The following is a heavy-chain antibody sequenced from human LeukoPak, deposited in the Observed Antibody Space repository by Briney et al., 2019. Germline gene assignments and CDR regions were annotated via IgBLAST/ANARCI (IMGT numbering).Heavy chain of an antibody. Sequence: PGGSLRLSRAASGFTFSSYWMSWVRQAPGKGLEWVANIKQDGSEKYYVDSVKGRFTISRDNAKNSLYLQMNSLRAEDTAVYYCARQYYYDSSGYHYYYYYYMDVWGKGTTVTVSS. V-gene: IGHV3-7*01. J-gene: IGHJ6*03. CDR3: ARQYYYDSSGYHYYYYYYMDV. CDR2: IKQDGSEK. CDR1: GFTFSSYW. D-gene: IGHD3-22*01.